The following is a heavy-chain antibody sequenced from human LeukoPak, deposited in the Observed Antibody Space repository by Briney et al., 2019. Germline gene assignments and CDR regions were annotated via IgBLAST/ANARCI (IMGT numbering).Heavy chain of an antibody. CDR2: ISSSSSYI. Sequence: GGSLRLSCAASGFTFSRYSVNWVRHAPGKGLEWVSSISSSSSYIYYADSVKGRFTISRDNAKNSLYLQMNSLRAEDTAVYYCARVRCTNGVCYYYMDVWGKGTTVTVSS. CDR1: GFTFSRYS. D-gene: IGHD2-8*01. J-gene: IGHJ6*03. CDR3: ARVRCTNGVCYYYMDV. V-gene: IGHV3-21*01.